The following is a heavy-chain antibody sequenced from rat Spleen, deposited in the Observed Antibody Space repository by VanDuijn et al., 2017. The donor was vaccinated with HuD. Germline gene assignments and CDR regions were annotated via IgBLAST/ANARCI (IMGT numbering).Heavy chain of an antibody. D-gene: IGHD1-12*03. J-gene: IGHJ2*01. CDR3: TRGGYFRY. Sequence: EVQLQESGPGLVKPSQSLSLTCSVTGYSITNNYWGWIRKFPGNKMEWVGYIDYSGRTSYNPSLKSRISITRDTSKNQFFLQLNSAIIEDTATYYCTRGGYFRYWGQGVMVTVSS. CDR1: GYSITNNY. V-gene: IGHV3-1*01. CDR2: IDYSGRT.